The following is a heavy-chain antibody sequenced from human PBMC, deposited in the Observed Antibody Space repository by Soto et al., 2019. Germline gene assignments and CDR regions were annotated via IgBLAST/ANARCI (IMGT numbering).Heavy chain of an antibody. CDR1: GFTFSSYA. V-gene: IGHV3-23*01. Sequence: GGSLRLSCAASGFTFSSYAMSWVRQAPGKGLEWVSAISGSGGSTYYTDSVKGPFTISRDNSKNTLYLQMNSLRAEDTAVYYCAKDRNVYGDYAFDYCGQGTLVTVSS. CDR2: ISGSGGST. J-gene: IGHJ4*02. D-gene: IGHD4-17*01. CDR3: AKDRNVYGDYAFDY.